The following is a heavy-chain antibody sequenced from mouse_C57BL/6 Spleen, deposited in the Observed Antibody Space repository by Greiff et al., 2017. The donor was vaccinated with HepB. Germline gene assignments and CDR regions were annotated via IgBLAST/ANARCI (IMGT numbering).Heavy chain of an antibody. Sequence: EVQRVESGGDLVKPGGSLKLSCAASGFTFSSYGMSWVRQTPDKRLEWVATISSGGSYPYYPDSVKGRFTLSRDNAKNTLYLQMSSLKSEDTAMYYCARLSVVAYYFDYWGQGTTLTVSS. D-gene: IGHD1-1*01. V-gene: IGHV5-6*01. J-gene: IGHJ2*01. CDR3: ARLSVVAYYFDY. CDR1: GFTFSSYG. CDR2: ISSGGSYP.